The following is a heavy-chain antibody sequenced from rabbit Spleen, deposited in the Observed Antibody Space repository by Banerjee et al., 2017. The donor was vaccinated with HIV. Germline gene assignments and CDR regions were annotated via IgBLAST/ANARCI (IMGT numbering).Heavy chain of an antibody. CDR2: IDTGSSART. D-gene: IGHD7-1*01. CDR3: ARARYTGYTGSDFATGYYFYL. Sequence: QEQLVESGGGLVQPEGSLTLTCTASGIDFSSYYYMCWVRQAPGKGLEWIGCIDTGSSARTYYASWARGRFTISKTSSTTVTLQMTSLTAADTASYFCARARYTGYTGSDFATGYYFYLWGPGTLVTVS. V-gene: IGHV1S45*01. CDR1: GIDFSSYYY. J-gene: IGHJ4*01.